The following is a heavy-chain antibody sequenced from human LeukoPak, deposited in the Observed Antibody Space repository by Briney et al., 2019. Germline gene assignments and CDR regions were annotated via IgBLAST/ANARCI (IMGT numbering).Heavy chain of an antibody. J-gene: IGHJ4*02. CDR1: GFTFSSYS. CDR3: AIMHRYYDGSGYWVQ. D-gene: IGHD3-22*01. V-gene: IGHV3-21*04. CDR2: ISSSSSYI. Sequence: SGGSLRLSCAASGFTFSSYSMNWVRQAPGKGLEWVSSISSSSSYIYYADSVKGRFTISRDNPRNTLYMQMNSLGAEDTAVYYCAIMHRYYDGSGYWVQWGQGTLVTVSS.